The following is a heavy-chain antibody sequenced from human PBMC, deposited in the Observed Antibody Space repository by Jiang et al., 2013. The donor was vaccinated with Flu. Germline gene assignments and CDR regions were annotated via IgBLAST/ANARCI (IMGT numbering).Heavy chain of an antibody. CDR1: GFSLSTSGMC. D-gene: IGHD3-22*01. V-gene: IGHV2-70*11. CDR2: IDWDDDK. J-gene: IGHJ4*02. CDR3: ARNHLLYYDSSGYYFDY. Sequence: KPTQTLTLTCTFSGFSLSTSGMCVSWIRQPPGKALEWLARIDWDDDKYYSTSLKTRLTISKDTSKNQVVLTMTNMDPVDTATYYCARNHLLYYDSSGYYFDYWGQGTLVTVSS.